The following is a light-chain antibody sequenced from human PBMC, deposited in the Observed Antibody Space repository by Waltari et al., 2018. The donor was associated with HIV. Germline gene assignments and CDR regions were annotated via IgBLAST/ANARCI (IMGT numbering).Light chain of an antibody. CDR3: NSRDTSTHRVV. CDR1: SLRSSY. V-gene: IGLV3-19*01. Sequence: SSELTQDPAVSVALGQTVRITCQGDSLRSSYATWYQQKPGQAPVLVIYDENNRPSGIPDRFSGSSAGNTASLTITGAQAEDEADYYCNSRDTSTHRVVFGGGTKLTVL. J-gene: IGLJ2*01. CDR2: DEN.